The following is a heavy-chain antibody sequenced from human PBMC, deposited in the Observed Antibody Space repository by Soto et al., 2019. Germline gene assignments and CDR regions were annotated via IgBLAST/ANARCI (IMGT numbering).Heavy chain of an antibody. D-gene: IGHD5-12*01. CDR1: GYNFTTYW. CDR3: ARPGYSGNFFDY. J-gene: IGHJ4*02. Sequence: PGESLKISCKASGYNFTTYWITWVRQMPGKGLEWMGIMFPGDSDTRYSPSLQGQVTISADKSISTAYLQWSSLKASDTAIYYCARPGYSGNFFDYWGQGTLVTVSS. CDR2: MFPGDSDT. V-gene: IGHV5-51*01.